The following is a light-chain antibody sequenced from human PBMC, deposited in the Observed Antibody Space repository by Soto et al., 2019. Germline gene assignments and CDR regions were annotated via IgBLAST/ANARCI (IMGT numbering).Light chain of an antibody. J-gene: IGKJ4*01. CDR3: QQLNSYPLT. V-gene: IGKV1-9*01. CDR1: QGISSY. Sequence: DIQLTQSPSFLSTSVGDRVTITCRASQGISSYLSWYQQKPGKAPKILIYAASTLQTGVPSRFSGSGSGTDFTLTISSLQPEDFETYCCQQLNSYPLTFRGGTKVDIK. CDR2: AAS.